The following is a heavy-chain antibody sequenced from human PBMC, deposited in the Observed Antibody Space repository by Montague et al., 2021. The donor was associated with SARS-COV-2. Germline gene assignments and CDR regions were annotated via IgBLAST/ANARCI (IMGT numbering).Heavy chain of an antibody. D-gene: IGHD6-25*01. CDR1: GFTVSSYA. V-gene: IGHV3-23*01. CDR3: AKDRRPVRDKISSGDAFDI. CDR2: ISDSVGSP. Sequence: SLRLSCAASGFTVSSYALSLVRQAPGKGLEWVSAISDSVGSPYYAYSXXVLFPISRDDSKNTLYPQMNSLRAEDTAVYYCAKDRRPVRDKISSGDAFDIWGQGTMVTVSS. J-gene: IGHJ3*02.